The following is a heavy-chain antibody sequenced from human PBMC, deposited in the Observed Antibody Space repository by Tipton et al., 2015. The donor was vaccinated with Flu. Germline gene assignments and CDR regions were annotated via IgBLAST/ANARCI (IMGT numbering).Heavy chain of an antibody. J-gene: IGHJ4*02. V-gene: IGHV3-13*01. CDR1: GFTFSSYD. CDR2: IGTAGDT. D-gene: IGHD1-26*01. Sequence: AVSGFTFSSYDMHWVRQATGKGLEWVSAIGTAGDTYYPGSVKGRFTISRENAKNSLYLQMNSLRAGDTAVYYCASFSGSYYGYWGQGTLVTVSS. CDR3: ASFSGSYYGY.